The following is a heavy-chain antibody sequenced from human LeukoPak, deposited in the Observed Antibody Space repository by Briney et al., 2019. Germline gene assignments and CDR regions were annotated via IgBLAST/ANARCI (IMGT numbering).Heavy chain of an antibody. V-gene: IGHV4-39*07. CDR2: IFYSGST. Sequence: SETLSLTCTVSSGSISTSNYYWGWVRQPPGKALEWIGNIFYSGSTYYSPSLKSRVTISVDTSKNQFSLKLSSVTAADTAVYYCARDRGLERQEAWFDPWGQGALVIVSS. CDR1: SGSISTSNYY. J-gene: IGHJ5*02. D-gene: IGHD1-1*01. CDR3: ARDRGLERQEAWFDP.